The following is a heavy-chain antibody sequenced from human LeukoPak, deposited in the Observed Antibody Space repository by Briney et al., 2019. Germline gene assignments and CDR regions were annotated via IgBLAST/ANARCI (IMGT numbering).Heavy chain of an antibody. J-gene: IGHJ6*02. CDR3: ARDKATVTTSYYYYGMEV. V-gene: IGHV1-18*01. D-gene: IGHD4-17*01. CDR1: GYTFTSYG. Sequence: ASVKVSCKASGYTFTSYGISWVRQAPGQGLEWMGWISAYNGNTNYAQKLEGRVAMTTDTSTSTAYMELRSLRSDDTAVYYCARDKATVTTSYYYYGMEVWGQGTTVTVSS. CDR2: ISAYNGNT.